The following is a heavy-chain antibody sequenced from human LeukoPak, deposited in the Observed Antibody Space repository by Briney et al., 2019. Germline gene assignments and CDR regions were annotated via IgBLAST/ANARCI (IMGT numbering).Heavy chain of an antibody. CDR2: VFPFYGTA. CDR1: RGTLSSYA. Sequence: GASVKVSCKASRGTLSSYAISWVRQAPGQGREWMGGVFPFYGTANYAQKFQGRVTITADKSTSTAYMELSSLRSEDTAVYYCARLRGYCSSTSCYFYYGMDVWGKGTTVTVSS. V-gene: IGHV1-69*06. J-gene: IGHJ6*04. CDR3: ARLRGYCSSTSCYFYYGMDV. D-gene: IGHD2-2*01.